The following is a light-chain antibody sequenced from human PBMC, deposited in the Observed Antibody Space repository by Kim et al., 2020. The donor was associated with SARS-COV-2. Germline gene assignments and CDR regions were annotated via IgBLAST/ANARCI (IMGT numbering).Light chain of an antibody. CDR1: KLGDEN. CDR2: QDT. CDR3: QVWDRSTVV. Sequence: SYELTQPPSVSVSPGQTASITCSGDKLGDENVCWYQQKPGQSPVVVIYQDTKRSSGIPDRFSGSKSGNTATLTISGTQAMDEADYSFQVWDRSTVVFGGGTQLTVL. J-gene: IGLJ2*01. V-gene: IGLV3-1*01.